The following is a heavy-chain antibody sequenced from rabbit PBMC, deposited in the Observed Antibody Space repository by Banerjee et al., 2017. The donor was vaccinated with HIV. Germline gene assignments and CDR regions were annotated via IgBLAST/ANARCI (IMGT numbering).Heavy chain of an antibody. J-gene: IGHJ4*01. CDR3: ANNRYDDFFDL. CDR2: IDAGSGAS. D-gene: IGHD2-1*01. V-gene: IGHV1S45*01. CDR1: GFSFSSYYY. Sequence: QEQLVESGGGLVQPEGSLTLTCTASGFSFSSYYYMCWVRQAPGKGLEWIGCIDAGSGASAYASWARGRFTITKTSSTTVTLQLNSLTAADTATYFCANNRYDDFFDLWGQGTLVTVS.